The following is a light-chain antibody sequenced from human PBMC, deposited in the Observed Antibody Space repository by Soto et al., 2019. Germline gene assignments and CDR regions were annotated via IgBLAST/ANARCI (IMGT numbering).Light chain of an antibody. J-gene: IGKJ1*01. CDR3: QQRSNWWT. Sequence: EIVLTQSPATLSLSPGERATLSCRASQSFSSNLAWYQHKPGQAPRLLIYGASTRATGIPARFSGSGSGTEFTLTISSLEPEDFAVYYCQQRSNWWTFGQGTKVDIK. CDR2: GAS. V-gene: IGKV3-11*01. CDR1: QSFSSN.